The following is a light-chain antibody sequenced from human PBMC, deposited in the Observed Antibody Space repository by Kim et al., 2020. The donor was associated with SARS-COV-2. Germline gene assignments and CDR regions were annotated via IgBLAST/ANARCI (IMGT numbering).Light chain of an antibody. CDR3: QQSYETPPT. V-gene: IGKV1-39*01. Sequence: DIQMTQSPSSLSASVGDRVTITCRASQTIRDYLHWYQHTPGQAPKLLLYSASRLHSGVPSRFTGRGSGTEFTLTISSLQLEDFATYYCQQSYETPPTFGQGTRLEIK. CDR2: SAS. J-gene: IGKJ5*01. CDR1: QTIRDY.